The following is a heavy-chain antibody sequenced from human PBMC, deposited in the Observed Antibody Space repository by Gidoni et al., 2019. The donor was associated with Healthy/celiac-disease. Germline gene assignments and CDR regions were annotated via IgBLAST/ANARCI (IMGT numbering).Heavy chain of an antibody. Sequence: EVQLVESGGGLVKPGGSLRLSCAASGFTFSSYSMNWVRQAPGKGLEWVSSISSSSSYIYYADSVKGRFTISRDNAKNSLYLQMNSLRAEDTAVYYCASAGRLIPPYWGQGTLVTVSS. V-gene: IGHV3-21*01. CDR1: GFTFSSYS. J-gene: IGHJ4*02. CDR3: ASAGRLIPPY. D-gene: IGHD2-8*01. CDR2: ISSSSSYI.